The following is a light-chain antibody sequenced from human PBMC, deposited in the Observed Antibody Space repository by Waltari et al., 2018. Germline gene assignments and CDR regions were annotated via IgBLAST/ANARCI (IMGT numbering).Light chain of an antibody. V-gene: IGKV3-15*01. CDR1: QSRIDN. Sequence: EIVMTQSPATLSVSPGERATLSCRASQSRIDNLARYQQKPGQAPRILISGASTRATGIPARFSGSGSGTDFTLTISSLQSEDFAIYYCQQYNTWPPITFGQGTRVEIK. J-gene: IGKJ5*01. CDR2: GAS. CDR3: QQYNTWPPIT.